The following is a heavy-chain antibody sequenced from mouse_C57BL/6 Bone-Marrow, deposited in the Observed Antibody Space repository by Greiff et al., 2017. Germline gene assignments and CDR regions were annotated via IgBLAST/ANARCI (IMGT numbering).Heavy chain of an antibody. D-gene: IGHD2-4*01. V-gene: IGHV3-6*01. CDR1: GYSITSGYY. CDR3: ARGGLRAWFAY. CDR2: ISYDGSN. Sequence: EVQLQESGPGLVKPSQSLSLTCSVTGYSITSGYYWNWIRQFPGNKLEWMGYISYDGSNNYNPSLKNRISITRDTSKNQFFLKLNSVTTEDTATYYCARGGLRAWFAYWGQGTLVTVYA. J-gene: IGHJ3*01.